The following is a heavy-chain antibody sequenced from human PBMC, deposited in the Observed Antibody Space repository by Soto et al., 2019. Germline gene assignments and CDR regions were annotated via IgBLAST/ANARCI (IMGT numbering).Heavy chain of an antibody. Sequence: QVQLVQSGAEVKKPGASVKVSCKASGYTFSSSSITWVRQAPGQGLECLGWISVYNGLTKYAPNVQGRVTMTADTGSDTAYMELRSLRSDDTAVYYCARNTSGGFDSWGQGTLVTVSS. D-gene: IGHD3-16*01. CDR3: ARNTSGGFDS. CDR1: GYTFSSSS. V-gene: IGHV1-18*01. J-gene: IGHJ4*02. CDR2: ISVYNGLT.